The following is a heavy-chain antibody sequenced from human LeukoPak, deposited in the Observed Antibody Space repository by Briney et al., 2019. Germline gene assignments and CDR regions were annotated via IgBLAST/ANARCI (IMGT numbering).Heavy chain of an antibody. J-gene: IGHJ3*02. CDR1: GGTFSSYA. CDR3: ARVYYYDSSGYYDAFDI. D-gene: IGHD3-22*01. V-gene: IGHV1-69*05. Sequence: SVKVSCKASGGTFSSYAISWVRQAPGQGLEWMGRIIPIFGTANYAQKFQGRVTITTDESTSTAYMELSSLRSEDTAVYYCARVYYYDSSGYYDAFDIWGQGTMDTVSS. CDR2: IIPIFGTA.